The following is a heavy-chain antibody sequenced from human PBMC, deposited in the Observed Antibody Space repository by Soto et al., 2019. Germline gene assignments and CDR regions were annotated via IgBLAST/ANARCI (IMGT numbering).Heavy chain of an antibody. D-gene: IGHD6-13*01. Sequence: VQLVESGGGVVQPGGSLRLSCVASGFTFSYYGIHWVRQAPGMGLEWVSAISGSGGSTYYADSVKGRFTISRDNSKNTLYLQMNSLRAEDTAVYYCAKGFGIAAVLPFDYWGQGTLVTVSS. J-gene: IGHJ4*02. CDR1: GFTFSYYG. V-gene: IGHV3-23*04. CDR2: ISGSGGST. CDR3: AKGFGIAAVLPFDY.